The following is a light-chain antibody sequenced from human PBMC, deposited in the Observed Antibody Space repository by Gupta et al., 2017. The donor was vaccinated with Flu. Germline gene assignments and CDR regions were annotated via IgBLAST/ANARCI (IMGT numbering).Light chain of an antibody. CDR2: KAS. Sequence: PSTLSASVGDRVTITCRASQSIRDWLAWYQQKPGKAPNLLIYKASTLQSGVPSRFSGSGSGTEFTLTISSLQPDDFATYFCQQYDNYTATFGQGTKLE. CDR1: QSIRDW. V-gene: IGKV1-5*03. CDR3: QQYDNYTAT. J-gene: IGKJ2*01.